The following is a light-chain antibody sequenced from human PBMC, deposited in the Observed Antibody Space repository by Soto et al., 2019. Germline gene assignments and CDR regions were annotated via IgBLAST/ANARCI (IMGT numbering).Light chain of an antibody. V-gene: IGLV2-14*01. CDR1: SSDVGGYNH. CDR2: ELS. CDR3: SSYTSSSTLLYV. Sequence: QSALTQPASVSGSPGQSITISCTGTSSDVGGYNHVSWYQQYPGEAPKVIIYELSNRPSGISNRFSGSKSGNTASLTISGLQAEDEADYYCSSYTSSSTLLYVFGTGTKLTVL. J-gene: IGLJ1*01.